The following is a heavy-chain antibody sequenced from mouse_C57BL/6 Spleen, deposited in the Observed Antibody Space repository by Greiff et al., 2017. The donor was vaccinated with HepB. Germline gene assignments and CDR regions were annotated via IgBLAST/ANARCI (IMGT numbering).Heavy chain of an antibody. V-gene: IGHV1-63*01. CDR1: GYTFTNYW. J-gene: IGHJ4*01. Sequence: QVQLQQSGAELVRPGTSVKMSFKASGYTFTNYWIGWAKQRPGHGLEWIGDIYPGGGYTNYNEKFKGKATLTADKSSSTAYMQFSSLTSEDSAIYYCARYDTTVRDAMDYWGQGTSVTVSS. D-gene: IGHD1-1*01. CDR2: IYPGGGYT. CDR3: ARYDTTVRDAMDY.